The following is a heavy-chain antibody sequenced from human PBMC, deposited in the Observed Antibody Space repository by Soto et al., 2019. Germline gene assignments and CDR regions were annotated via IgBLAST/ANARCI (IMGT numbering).Heavy chain of an antibody. CDR2: ISSSSSYI. CDR1: GFTFSSYS. Sequence: LRLSCAASGFTFSSYSMNWVRQAPGKGLEWVSSISSSSSYIYYADSVKGRFTISRDNAKNSLYLQMNSLRAEDTAVYYCARDNYGDYYFDYWGQGTLVTVSS. V-gene: IGHV3-21*01. J-gene: IGHJ4*02. D-gene: IGHD4-17*01. CDR3: ARDNYGDYYFDY.